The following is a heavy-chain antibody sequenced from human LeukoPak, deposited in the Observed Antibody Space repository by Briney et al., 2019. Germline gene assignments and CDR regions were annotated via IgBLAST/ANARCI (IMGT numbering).Heavy chain of an antibody. V-gene: IGHV3-7*01. CDR1: GFTFSSYW. Sequence: GGSLRLSCAASGFTFSSYWMSWVRQAPGKGLEWVANIKQDGSEKYYVDSVKGRFTISRDNAKNSLYLQMNSLRAEDTAVYYCARDSIQLWFSYYFDYWGQGTLVTVSS. J-gene: IGHJ4*02. D-gene: IGHD5-18*01. CDR3: ARDSIQLWFSYYFDY. CDR2: IKQDGSEK.